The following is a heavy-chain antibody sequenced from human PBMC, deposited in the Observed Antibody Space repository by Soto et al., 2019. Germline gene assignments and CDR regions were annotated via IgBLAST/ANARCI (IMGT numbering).Heavy chain of an antibody. CDR1: GYTFTRSG. D-gene: IGHD5-12*01. J-gene: IGHJ6*02. CDR2: ISSYNGDT. CDR3: AREGVAPYYYYGMDV. V-gene: IGHV1-18*01. Sequence: QVQLVQSGAEVKKPGASVKVSCKASGYTFTRSGISWVRQAPGQGPVWMGWISSYNGDTNYAQTFQGRVTMTTDPSTSTAYMELRSLRSDDTAVYYCAREGVAPYYYYGMDVWGQGTPVTVSS.